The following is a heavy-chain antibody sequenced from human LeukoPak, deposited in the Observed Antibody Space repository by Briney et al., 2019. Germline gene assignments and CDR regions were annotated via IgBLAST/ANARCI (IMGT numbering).Heavy chain of an antibody. Sequence: PSQTLSLTCTVSGGSISSYYCSWIRQPPGQGLEWIGYIYYSGSTNYNPSLKSRVTISVDASKNQFSLKLSSVTAADTAVYYCARDGRYFVRGGMDVWGQGTTVTVSS. CDR1: GGSISSYY. CDR3: ARDGRYFVRGGMDV. J-gene: IGHJ6*02. D-gene: IGHD3-9*01. CDR2: IYYSGST. V-gene: IGHV4-59*12.